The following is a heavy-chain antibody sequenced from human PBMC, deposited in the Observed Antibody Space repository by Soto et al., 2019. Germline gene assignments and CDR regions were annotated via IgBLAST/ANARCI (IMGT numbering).Heavy chain of an antibody. CDR3: ARDLVGIVTGRGAFGS. V-gene: IGHV4-31*03. CDR2: ISYSGYT. Sequence: QVQLQESGQGLVKPSQTLSLTCTVSGGSIRNDNFYWSFLRQRPGKGMEWIGYISYSGYTAYHPSLESRVFRSVDPSNSQFSLTLNSVTAADTAVYYCARDLVGIVTGRGAFGSWGRGTLVTVSS. D-gene: IGHD3-9*01. J-gene: IGHJ3*02. CDR1: GGSIRNDNFY.